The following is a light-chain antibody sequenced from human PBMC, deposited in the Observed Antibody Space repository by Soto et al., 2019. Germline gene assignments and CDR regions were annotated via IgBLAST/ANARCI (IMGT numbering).Light chain of an antibody. CDR2: DVS. CDR3: CSYAGSYSYV. J-gene: IGLJ1*01. V-gene: IGLV2-11*01. Sequence: QSALTQPRSVSGSPGQSVTISCTGTSSDVGGYNYVSWYQQHPGKAHKLMIYDVSKRPSGVPDRFSGSKSGNTASLTISGLQAEEEADYYCCSYAGSYSYVFGTGTKVTVL. CDR1: SSDVGGYNY.